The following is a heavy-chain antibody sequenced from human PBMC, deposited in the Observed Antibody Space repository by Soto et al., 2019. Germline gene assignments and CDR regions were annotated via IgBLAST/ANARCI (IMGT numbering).Heavy chain of an antibody. V-gene: IGHV3-23*01. Sequence: EVQLLESGGGLVQPGGSLRLSCAASGFTFSSYAMSWVRQAPGKGLEWVSDISGSGGSTYYADSVKGRFTISRDNSKNTLYLQMNSPRAEDTAAYYCAKAPTGLEWSPFDYWGQGTLVTFAS. D-gene: IGHD3-3*01. J-gene: IGHJ4*02. CDR2: ISGSGGST. CDR1: GFTFSSYA. CDR3: AKAPTGLEWSPFDY.